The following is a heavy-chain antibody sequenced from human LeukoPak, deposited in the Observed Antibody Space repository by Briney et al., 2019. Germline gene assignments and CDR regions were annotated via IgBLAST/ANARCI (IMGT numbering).Heavy chain of an antibody. CDR1: GFTFNTYA. CDR2: ISGSGGST. D-gene: IGHD3-22*01. J-gene: IGHJ4*02. Sequence: GGSLRLSCAASGFTFNTYAMTWVRQAPGKGLEWVSAISGSGGSTYYADSVKGRFTISRDNSKNTLYLQMNSLRAEDTAVYYCAKSPSYYYDSSGYYDYWGQGTLVTVSS. CDR3: AKSPSYYYDSSGYYDY. V-gene: IGHV3-23*01.